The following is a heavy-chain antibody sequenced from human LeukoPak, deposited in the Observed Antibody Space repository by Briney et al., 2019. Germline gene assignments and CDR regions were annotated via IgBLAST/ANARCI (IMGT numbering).Heavy chain of an antibody. CDR2: LWYDGSNK. CDR3: ATVSPPYMIIVVPYYCDH. CDR1: GFTFSSYG. V-gene: IGHV3-33*01. J-gene: IGHJ4*02. Sequence: PGRSLRLSCAASGFTFSSYGMHWVRQAPGKGLGRVAVLWYDGSNKYYADSVKGRFTTSRDNSKYTLYLQMNSLRAEAAAVYDCATVSPPYMIIVVPYYCDHWGQGTLVTVSS. D-gene: IGHD3-22*01.